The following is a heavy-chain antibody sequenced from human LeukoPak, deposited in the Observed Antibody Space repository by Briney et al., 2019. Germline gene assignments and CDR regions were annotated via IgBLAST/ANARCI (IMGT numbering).Heavy chain of an antibody. D-gene: IGHD2-2*01. CDR3: TRAGYCSDASCYVPDY. V-gene: IGHV3-48*02. Sequence: GGPLRLSCAASGFTFSSYSMNWVRQAPGKGLERVSYIDSRGTIIYYADSVKGRFTISRDKAKNSLYLQMNSLTDKDTAVYYCTRAGYCSDASCYVPDYWGQGTLITVSS. CDR2: IDSRGTII. CDR1: GFTFSSYS. J-gene: IGHJ4*02.